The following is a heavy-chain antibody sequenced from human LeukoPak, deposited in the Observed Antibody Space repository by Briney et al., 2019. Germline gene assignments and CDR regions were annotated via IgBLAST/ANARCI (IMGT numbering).Heavy chain of an antibody. D-gene: IGHD3-22*01. CDR3: ARTYHYDSSGYIHFDY. Sequence: PSETLSLTCTVSGGSISSGDYYWSWIRQPPGKGLEWIGYIDYSGSTYYNPSLKSRVTISVDTSKNQFSLKLSSVTAADTAVYYCARTYHYDSSGYIHFDYWGQGTLVTVSS. CDR2: IDYSGST. V-gene: IGHV4-30-4*08. CDR1: GGSISSGDYY. J-gene: IGHJ4*02.